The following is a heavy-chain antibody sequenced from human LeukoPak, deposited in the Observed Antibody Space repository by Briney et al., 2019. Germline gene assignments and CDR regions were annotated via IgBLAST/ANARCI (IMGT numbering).Heavy chain of an antibody. J-gene: IGHJ4*02. CDR3: ARGGGSYFRIFDY. CDR2: INVYNGNT. Sequence: ASVKVSCKAFGYTFTSYGINWVRQSPGQGLEWMGWINVYNGNTSSAQKLQGRVTMTTDTSTSTAYMELRSLRSDDTAVYYCARGGGSYFRIFDYWGQGTLVAVSS. D-gene: IGHD2-15*01. V-gene: IGHV1-18*01. CDR1: GYTFTSYG.